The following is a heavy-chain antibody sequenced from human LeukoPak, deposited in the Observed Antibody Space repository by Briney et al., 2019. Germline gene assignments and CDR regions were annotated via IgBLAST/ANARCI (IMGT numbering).Heavy chain of an antibody. Sequence: LQTLSLTCTVSGGFISGAYYWSWIRQHPGKGLEWIGYIYNSGSTYYNPSLKSRVSMSVDTSKNQFSLQVRSVTAADTAVYYCARRGYSDYDLDYWGQGTLVIVSS. CDR1: GGFISGAYY. CDR3: ARRGYSDYDLDY. D-gene: IGHD5-12*01. J-gene: IGHJ4*02. CDR2: IYNSGST. V-gene: IGHV4-30-4*01.